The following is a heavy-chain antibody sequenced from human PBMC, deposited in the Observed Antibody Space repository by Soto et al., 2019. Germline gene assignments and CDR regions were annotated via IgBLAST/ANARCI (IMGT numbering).Heavy chain of an antibody. J-gene: IGHJ4*02. CDR1: GFTFSSYA. Sequence: GGSLRLSCAASGFTFSSYAMHWFRQAPGKGLEWVSAISGSGGSTYYADSVKGRFTISRDNSKNTLYLQMNSLRAEDTAVYYCAALVVVAAVDYWGQGTLVTVSS. V-gene: IGHV3-23*01. CDR2: ISGSGGST. CDR3: AALVVVAAVDY. D-gene: IGHD2-15*01.